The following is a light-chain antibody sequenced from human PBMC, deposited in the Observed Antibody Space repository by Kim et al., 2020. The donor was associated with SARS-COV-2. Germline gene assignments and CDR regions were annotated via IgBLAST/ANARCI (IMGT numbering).Light chain of an antibody. CDR3: SSHIGSSTWV. J-gene: IGLJ3*02. CDR1: SSDIGNYNF. CDR2: DVS. V-gene: IGLV2-14*04. Sequence: GQSITISCSVTSSDIGNYNFVSWSQQHPGQAPKLLIYDVSKRPSGVSDRFSGSKSGNTASLTISGLQAEDEADYYCSSHIGSSTWVFGGGTQLTVL.